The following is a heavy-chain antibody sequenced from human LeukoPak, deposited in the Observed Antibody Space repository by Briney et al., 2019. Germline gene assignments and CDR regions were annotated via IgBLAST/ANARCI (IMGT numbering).Heavy chain of an antibody. V-gene: IGHV3-74*01. J-gene: IGHJ4*02. CDR2: INSDGSGT. Sequence: PGGSLRLSCAASGFTFSSYWMHWVRQAPGKGLVWVGRINSDGSGTRYADSVKGRFTISRDNAKNSLYLQMNSLRAEDTAVYYCARDSDCSGGSCYSAGFEYWGQGTLVTVSS. D-gene: IGHD2-15*01. CDR1: GFTFSSYW. CDR3: ARDSDCSGGSCYSAGFEY.